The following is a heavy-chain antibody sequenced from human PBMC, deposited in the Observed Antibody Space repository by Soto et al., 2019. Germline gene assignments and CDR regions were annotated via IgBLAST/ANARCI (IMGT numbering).Heavy chain of an antibody. CDR1: GFTFDDYA. Sequence: EVQLVESGGGLVQPGRSLRLSCAASGFTFDDYAMHWVRQAPGKGLEWVSGISWNSGSIEYADSVKGRFTISRDNAKNSLYLQMNSLRAEDTALYYCAKGAWGSGWYYFDYWGQGTLVTVSS. D-gene: IGHD6-19*01. V-gene: IGHV3-9*01. CDR3: AKGAWGSGWYYFDY. J-gene: IGHJ4*02. CDR2: ISWNSGSI.